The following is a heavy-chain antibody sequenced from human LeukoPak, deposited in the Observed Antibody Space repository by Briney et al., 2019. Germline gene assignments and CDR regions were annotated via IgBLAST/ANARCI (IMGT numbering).Heavy chain of an antibody. Sequence: GGSLRLSCAASGFTFSSYWMSWVRQDPGKGLEWVANIKQDGSEKYYVDSVKGRFTISRDNAKNSLYLQMNSLRAEDTAVYYCAREACSSTSCCFDYWGQGTLVT. D-gene: IGHD2-2*01. J-gene: IGHJ4*02. CDR1: GFTFSSYW. V-gene: IGHV3-7*01. CDR2: IKQDGSEK. CDR3: AREACSSTSCCFDY.